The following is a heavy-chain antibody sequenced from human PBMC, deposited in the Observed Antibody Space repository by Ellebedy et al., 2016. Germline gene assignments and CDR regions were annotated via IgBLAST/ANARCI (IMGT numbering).Heavy chain of an antibody. J-gene: IGHJ6*03. CDR1: GYTFTSYD. CDR2: MNPNSGNT. V-gene: IGHV1-8*01. D-gene: IGHD5-18*01. Sequence: ASVKVSXKASGYTFTSYDINWVRQATGQGLEWMGWMNPNSGNTGYAQKFQGRVTMTRNTSISTAYMELSSLRSEDTAVYYCARTGYSYGYYYYYYMDVWGKGTTVTVSS. CDR3: ARTGYSYGYYYYYYMDV.